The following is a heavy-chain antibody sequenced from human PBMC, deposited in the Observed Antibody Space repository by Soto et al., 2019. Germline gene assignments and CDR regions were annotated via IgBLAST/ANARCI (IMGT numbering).Heavy chain of an antibody. Sequence: QVQLVESGGGVVQPGRSLRLSCAASGFTFSSYAMHWVRQAPGKGLEWVAVISYDGSNKYYADSVKGRFTISRDNAKNTLYLQMSSRRAEARAVYYGARETDYDFWSGPCYGMDGWGQGTTVTVSS. CDR3: ARETDYDFWSGPCYGMDG. D-gene: IGHD3-3*01. V-gene: IGHV3-30-3*01. J-gene: IGHJ6*01. CDR2: ISYDGSNK. CDR1: GFTFSSYA.